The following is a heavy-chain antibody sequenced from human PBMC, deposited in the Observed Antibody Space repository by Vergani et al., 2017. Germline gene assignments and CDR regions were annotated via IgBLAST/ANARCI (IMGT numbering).Heavy chain of an antibody. CDR2: LYRGAFT. Sequence: EVQLVESGGGLVQPGGSLTLSCAASGFTVSTDYFSWVRQAPGKGLEWVSILYRGAFTSYTDSVKGRFTISRDDSKSIAYLQMNNLQTEDTAMYYCVRDQVTMLRGSDALDIWGQGTMVTVSS. CDR1: GFTVSTDY. V-gene: IGHV3-66*01. J-gene: IGHJ3*02. D-gene: IGHD3-10*01. CDR3: VRDQVTMLRGSDALDI.